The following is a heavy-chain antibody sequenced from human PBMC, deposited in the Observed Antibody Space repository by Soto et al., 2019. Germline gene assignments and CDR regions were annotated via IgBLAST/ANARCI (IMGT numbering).Heavy chain of an antibody. CDR1: GYTFTSYS. V-gene: IGHV1-8*02. D-gene: IGHD3-10*01. Sequence: ASVKVSCKASGYTFTSYSISWVRQAPGQGLEWMGWISPNSGNTGYARKLQGRVTMTRNTSISTAYMELSSLRSEDTAVYYCARGPTYYYGSGSYWGWYYYYYMDVWGKGTTVTVSS. CDR2: ISPNSGNT. J-gene: IGHJ6*03. CDR3: ARGPTYYYGSGSYWGWYYYYYMDV.